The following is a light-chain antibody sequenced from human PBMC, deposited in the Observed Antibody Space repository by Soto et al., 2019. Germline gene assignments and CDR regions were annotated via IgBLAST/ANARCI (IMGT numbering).Light chain of an antibody. J-gene: IGKJ1*01. V-gene: IGKV3-20*01. CDR2: GVS. CDR1: QSVRSDY. Sequence: EIVLTQSADTLSLSPGQRATLSCRASQSVRSDYLAWYQQKPGQAPRVIIFGVSTRATGVPDRFSGSGSGTDFTLTISRLEPEDFALYYCQQYGSSLRTFGQRTKVAIK. CDR3: QQYGSSLRT.